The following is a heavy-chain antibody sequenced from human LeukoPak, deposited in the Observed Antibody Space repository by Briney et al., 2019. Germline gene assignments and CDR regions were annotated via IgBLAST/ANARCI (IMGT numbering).Heavy chain of an antibody. CDR2: ISSSSS. CDR1: GFTFSDYS. CDR3: TRGSFRGYSYGLPPDY. Sequence: PGWSLRLSCAASGFTFSDYSLNWVRQAPGKGLEWVSSISSSSSYYADSVQGRFTISRDNAKNSLYLQMNSLRTEDTAVYYCTRGSFRGYSYGLPPDYWGQGALVTVSS. D-gene: IGHD5-18*01. J-gene: IGHJ4*02. V-gene: IGHV3-21*01.